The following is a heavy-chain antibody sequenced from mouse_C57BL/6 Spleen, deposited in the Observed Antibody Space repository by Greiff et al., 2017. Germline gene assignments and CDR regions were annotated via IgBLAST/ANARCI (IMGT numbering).Heavy chain of an antibody. CDR3: AREEYYSPTGRYFDV. D-gene: IGHD2-12*01. CDR2: IHPNSGSS. CDR1: GYTFTSYW. V-gene: IGHV1-64*01. J-gene: IGHJ1*03. Sequence: QVHVMQPGAELVKPGASVKLSCKASGYTFTSYWMHWVKPRPGQGLEWIGMIHPNSGSSNYNEKFKSKATLTVDKSSGTAYMQLCSLTSEDSSVYYCAREEYYSPTGRYFDVWGTGTTVTVSS.